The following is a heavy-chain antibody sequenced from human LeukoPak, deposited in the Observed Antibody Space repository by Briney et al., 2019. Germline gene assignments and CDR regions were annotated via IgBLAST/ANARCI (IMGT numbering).Heavy chain of an antibody. CDR2: IYYDGSNK. V-gene: IGHV3-33*01. J-gene: IGHJ4*02. D-gene: IGHD1-26*01. CDR1: GLTFSTHA. CDR3: ARDPPGSDRSFHY. Sequence: GGSLRLSCAASGLTFSTHAMHCVRQAPAKGLEWVAMIYYDGSNKYYADSVKGRFTISKDNSKNREYLQMNRLRAEDTAVYDCARDPPGSDRSFHYWGQGTLVTVSS.